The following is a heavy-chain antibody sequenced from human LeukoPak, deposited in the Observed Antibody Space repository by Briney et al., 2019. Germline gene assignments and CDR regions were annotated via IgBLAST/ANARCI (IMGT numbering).Heavy chain of an antibody. J-gene: IGHJ4*02. CDR1: GGSISGSGYY. V-gene: IGHV4-39*07. Sequence: PSETLSLTCTVSGGSISGSGYYWVWIRQSPGKGLEWIATVYYTGSTYYNPSLKSRVTMSVDTSKNQFSLKLTSVTAADTAVYYCARGPPRYTSYWGQGALVTVSS. CDR2: VYYTGST. CDR3: ARGPPRYTSY. D-gene: IGHD5-18*01.